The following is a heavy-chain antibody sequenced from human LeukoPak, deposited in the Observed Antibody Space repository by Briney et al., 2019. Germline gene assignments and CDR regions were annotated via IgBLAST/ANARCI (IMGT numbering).Heavy chain of an antibody. D-gene: IGHD5-12*01. Sequence: GGSLRLSCAASGFTFSDYSMNWFGQAPGKGLEWVSSISSSTRYIHYADSVKGRFTISRDNAKNSLYLQMNSLRAEDTAVYYCAKSPGGYSGPFGDWGQGTLVTVSS. V-gene: IGHV3-21*01. CDR2: ISSSTRYI. J-gene: IGHJ4*02. CDR1: GFTFSDYS. CDR3: AKSPGGYSGPFGD.